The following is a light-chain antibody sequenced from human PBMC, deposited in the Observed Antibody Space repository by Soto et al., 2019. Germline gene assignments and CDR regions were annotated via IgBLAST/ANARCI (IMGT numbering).Light chain of an antibody. CDR1: NSNIGSNT. V-gene: IGLV1-44*01. CDR3: AAWDDILRGRV. Sequence: QSVLTQPPSASGTPGQRVTISCSGSNSNIGSNTVSWYQQLPGTAPKSLIYSDNQRPSGVPDRVSGSRSGTSASLAISGLQSEDEAEYYCAAWDDILRGRVFGGGTKVTVL. CDR2: SDN. J-gene: IGLJ2*01.